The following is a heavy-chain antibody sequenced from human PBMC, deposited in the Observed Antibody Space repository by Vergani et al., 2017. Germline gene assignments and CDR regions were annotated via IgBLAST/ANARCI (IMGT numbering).Heavy chain of an antibody. CDR1: GFTFSNAW. J-gene: IGHJ3*02. CDR3: AKDLFYYDSSGYYRDAFDI. Sequence: EVQLVESGGGLVKPGGSLRLSCAASGFTFSNAWMSWVRQAPGKGLEWVGRIKSKTDGGTTDYAAPVKGRFTISRDDSKNTLYLQMNSLKTEDTAVYYCAKDLFYYDSSGYYRDAFDIWGQGTMVTVSS. V-gene: IGHV3-15*01. CDR2: IKSKTDGGTT. D-gene: IGHD3-22*01.